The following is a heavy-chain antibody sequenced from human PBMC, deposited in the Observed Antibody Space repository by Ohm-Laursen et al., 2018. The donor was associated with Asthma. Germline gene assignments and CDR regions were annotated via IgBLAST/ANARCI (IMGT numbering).Heavy chain of an antibody. D-gene: IGHD1-1*01. CDR3: AREALGTED. CDR2: IYDSGMT. CDR1: GGTISSGGHY. Sequence: SQTLSLTWTVSGGTISSGGHYWNWIRQEPGKGLEWIANIYDSGMTYYKASLKSRLTISVDSPKNQLSLILTSVTAADTAVYYCAREALGTEDWGQGTPVTVSS. V-gene: IGHV4-31*02. J-gene: IGHJ4*02.